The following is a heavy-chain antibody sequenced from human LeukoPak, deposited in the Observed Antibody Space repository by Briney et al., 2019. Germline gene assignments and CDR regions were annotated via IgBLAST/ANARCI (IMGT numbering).Heavy chain of an antibody. V-gene: IGHV1-69*05. CDR1: GGTFSSYA. CDR2: IIPIFGTA. CDR3: ARGISIDDILTGYYYMDV. D-gene: IGHD3-9*01. Sequence: ASVKVSCKASGGTFSSYAISWVRQAPGQGLEWMGGIIPIFGTANYAQKFQGRVTITTDESTSTAYMELSSLRSEDTAVYYCARGISIDDILTGYYYMDVWGKGTTVTVSS. J-gene: IGHJ6*03.